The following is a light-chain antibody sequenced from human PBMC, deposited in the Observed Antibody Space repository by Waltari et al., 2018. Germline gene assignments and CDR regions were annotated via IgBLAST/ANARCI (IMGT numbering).Light chain of an antibody. CDR1: QGVGAN. J-gene: IGKJ1*01. Sequence: EIVMTQSPATLSVSLGERATLSCRASQGVGANLAWYQQQPGHAPNPLVYRASTRAAGVPARFSGSGSATEFTLTITGLQAQDFAVYYCQQYEDWPRTFGQGTRVEIK. V-gene: IGKV3-15*01. CDR2: RAS. CDR3: QQYEDWPRT.